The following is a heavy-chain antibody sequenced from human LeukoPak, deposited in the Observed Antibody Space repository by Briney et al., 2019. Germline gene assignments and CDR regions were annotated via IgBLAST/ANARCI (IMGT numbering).Heavy chain of an antibody. V-gene: IGHV4-34*01. D-gene: IGHD5-18*01. CDR2: INHSGST. CDR3: ARGSRIQLWLGVEYFQH. Sequence: PSETLSLTCAVYGGSFWGYYWSWIRQPSGKGLEWIGEINHSGSTNYNPSLKSRVTISVDTSKNQFSLKLSSVTAADTAVYYCARGSRIQLWLGVEYFQHWGQGTLVTVSS. CDR1: GGSFWGYY. J-gene: IGHJ1*01.